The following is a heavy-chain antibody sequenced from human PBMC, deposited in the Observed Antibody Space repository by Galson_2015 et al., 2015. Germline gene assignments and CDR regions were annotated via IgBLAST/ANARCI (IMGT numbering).Heavy chain of an antibody. D-gene: IGHD3-22*01. CDR2: IYPGDSDT. V-gene: IGHV5-51*03. J-gene: IGHJ6*02. CDR3: ASGYYYDSSPIFRRRSEGMDV. CDR1: GYSFTSYW. Sequence: QSGAEVKKPGESLKISCKGSGYSFTSYWIGWVRQMPGKGLEWMGIIYPGDSDTRYSPSFQGRVTISADKSISTAYLQWSSLKASDTAMYYCASGYYYDSSPIFRRRSEGMDVWGQGTTVTVSS.